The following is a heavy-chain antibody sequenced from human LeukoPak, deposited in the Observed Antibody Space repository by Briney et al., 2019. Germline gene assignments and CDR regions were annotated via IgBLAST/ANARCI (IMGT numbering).Heavy chain of an antibody. CDR2: INAGNGNT. D-gene: IGHD3-10*01. Sequence: ASVKVSCKASGYTFTSYAMHWVRQAPGQRLEWMGWINAGNGNTKYPQKFQGRVTITRDTSASTAYMELSSLRSEDTAVYYCARFLYYGLVYGMDVWGQGTTVTVSS. CDR3: ARFLYYGLVYGMDV. CDR1: GYTFTSYA. V-gene: IGHV1-3*01. J-gene: IGHJ6*02.